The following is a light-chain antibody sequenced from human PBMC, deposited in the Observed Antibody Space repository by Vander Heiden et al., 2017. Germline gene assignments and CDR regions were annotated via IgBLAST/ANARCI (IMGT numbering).Light chain of an antibody. CDR1: RSDVGGYSF. CDR2: EVS. CDR3: SSYTTTSALVL. Sequence: QSALIQPAPVSASPGQSSSSSCTGTRSDVGGYSFVSWYQQHPGKAPRLMIYEVSDRPSGVSNRFSGSKLGNTASLTISGLQPEDEADYYCSSYTTTSALVLFGGGTKVTV. V-gene: IGLV2-14*01. J-gene: IGLJ2*01.